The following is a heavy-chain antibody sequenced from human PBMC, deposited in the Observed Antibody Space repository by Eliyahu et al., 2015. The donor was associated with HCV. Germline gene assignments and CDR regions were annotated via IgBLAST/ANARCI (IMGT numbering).Heavy chain of an antibody. CDR1: GFPXXSYG. Sequence: QVQLVESGGGVVQPGXSLRXSCAASGFPXXSYGMHWVRQAPGKGLEWVAVISYDGSNKYYADSVKGRFTISRDNSKNTLYLQMNSLRAEDTAVYYCAKAGAKWLVRLFLDYWGQGTLVTVSS. J-gene: IGHJ4*02. CDR3: AKAGAKWLVRLFLDY. D-gene: IGHD6-19*01. CDR2: ISYDGSNK. V-gene: IGHV3-30*18.